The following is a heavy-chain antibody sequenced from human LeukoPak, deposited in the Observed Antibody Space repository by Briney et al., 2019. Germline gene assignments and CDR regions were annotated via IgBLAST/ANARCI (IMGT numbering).Heavy chain of an antibody. CDR2: ITPVINTA. J-gene: IGHJ5*02. CDR1: GGTFLSHT. V-gene: IGHV1-69*08. CDR3: ARVNLRGSNYNWFDP. Sequence: SVKVSCKPSGGTFLSHTFSWVRQAPGQGLEWMGKITPVINTANYAQTFQGRVSIYADKSTTTVYMDLSGLRPDDTAVYYCARVNLRGSNYNWFDPWGQGTRVTVSS. D-gene: IGHD3-10*01.